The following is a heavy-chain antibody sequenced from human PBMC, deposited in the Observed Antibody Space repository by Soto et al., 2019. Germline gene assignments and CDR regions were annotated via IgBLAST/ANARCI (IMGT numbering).Heavy chain of an antibody. J-gene: IGHJ4*02. Sequence: PSETLSLTCTVSGGSISSYYWGWIRRPPGKGLEWIGSIYYSGSTYYNPSLKSRVTISVDTSKNQFSLKLSSVTAADTAVYYCARRWRYFFDYWGQGTLVPVSS. D-gene: IGHD6-13*01. CDR2: IYYSGST. V-gene: IGHV4-39*01. CDR1: GGSISSYY. CDR3: ARRWRYFFDY.